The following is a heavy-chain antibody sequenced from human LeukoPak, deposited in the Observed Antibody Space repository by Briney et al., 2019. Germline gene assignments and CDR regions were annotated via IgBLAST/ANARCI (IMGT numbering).Heavy chain of an antibody. D-gene: IGHD1-26*01. V-gene: IGHV4-4*02. Sequence: SQTLSLTCSVSTXSITSNWWSWVRQPPGKGLEWIGEVHKSGSTNYYPSLQSRVAISIDKSKNQIALELTSVTAADTAVYYCAKEIVGAPTPGAYWGQGILVTVSS. CDR1: TXSITSNW. CDR3: AKEIVGAPTPGAY. J-gene: IGHJ4*02. CDR2: VHKSGST.